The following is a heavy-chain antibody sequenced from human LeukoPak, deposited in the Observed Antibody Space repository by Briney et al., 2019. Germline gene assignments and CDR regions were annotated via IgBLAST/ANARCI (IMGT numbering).Heavy chain of an antibody. CDR2: IIPIFGTA. CDR1: GGTFSSYA. CDR3: AREGGIAAPEGWFDP. J-gene: IGHJ5*02. D-gene: IGHD6-13*01. V-gene: IGHV1-69*05. Sequence: ASVKVSCKASGGTFSSYAISWVRQAPGQGLEWMGGIIPIFGTANYAQKFQGRVTITTDESTSTAYMELSSLRSEDTAVYYCAREGGIAAPEGWFDPWGQGTLVTVSS.